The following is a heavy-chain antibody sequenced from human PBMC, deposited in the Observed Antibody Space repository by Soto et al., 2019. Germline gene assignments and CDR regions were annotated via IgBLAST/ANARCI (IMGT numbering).Heavy chain of an antibody. D-gene: IGHD2-8*01. CDR3: AKDSVLMVYANSLYYYYGMDV. J-gene: IGHJ6*02. CDR1: GFTFSSYG. CDR2: ISYDGSNK. Sequence: VQLVESGGGVVQPGRSLRLSCAAYGFTFSSYGMHWVRQAPGKGLEWVAVISYDGSNKYYADSVKGRFTISRDNSKNTLYLQMNSLRAEDTAVYYCAKDSVLMVYANSLYYYYGMDVWGQGTTVTVSS. V-gene: IGHV3-30*18.